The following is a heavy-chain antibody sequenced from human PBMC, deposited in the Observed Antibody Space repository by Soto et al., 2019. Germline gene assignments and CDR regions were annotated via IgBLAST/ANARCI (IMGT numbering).Heavy chain of an antibody. CDR3: ARVKRSIVVVPAAMIYYYYMDV. Sequence: ASVKVCCKDSGYTFTSYGMSWVRQEHGQGLEWMGWISAYNGNTNYAQKLQGRVTMTTDTSTSTAYMELRSLRSDDTAVYYCARVKRSIVVVPAAMIYYYYMDVWGKGTTVTVSS. J-gene: IGHJ6*03. CDR1: GYTFTSYG. V-gene: IGHV1-18*01. D-gene: IGHD2-2*01. CDR2: ISAYNGNT.